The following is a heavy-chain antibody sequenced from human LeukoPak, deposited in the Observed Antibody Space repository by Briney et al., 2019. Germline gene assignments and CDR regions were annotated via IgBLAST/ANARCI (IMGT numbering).Heavy chain of an antibody. V-gene: IGHV4-61*02. Sequence: TSETLSLTCTVSGGSIGSASYYWSWIRQPAGKGLEWIGRIQTSGSTNYNPSLKSRVTISVDTSKNQFSLKLSSVTAADTAVYYCARGGYSNFEFFVYYFDYWGQGTLVTVSS. J-gene: IGHJ4*02. CDR3: ARGGYSNFEFFVYYFDY. D-gene: IGHD4-11*01. CDR2: IQTSGST. CDR1: GGSIGSASYY.